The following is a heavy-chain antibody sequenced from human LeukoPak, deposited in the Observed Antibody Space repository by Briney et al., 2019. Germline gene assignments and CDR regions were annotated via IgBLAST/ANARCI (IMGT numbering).Heavy chain of an antibody. CDR3: AKGKVIAVAGSPFDY. CDR2: ISWNSGSI. J-gene: IGHJ4*02. D-gene: IGHD6-19*01. V-gene: IGHV3-9*01. CDR1: GFNFDDYA. Sequence: GGSLRLSCAASGFNFDDYAMHWVRPAPGKGLEWVSVISWNSGSICYADSVEGRFTISRDNAKNSLYLQMNSLRAEDTALYYCAKGKVIAVAGSPFDYWGQGTLVTVSS.